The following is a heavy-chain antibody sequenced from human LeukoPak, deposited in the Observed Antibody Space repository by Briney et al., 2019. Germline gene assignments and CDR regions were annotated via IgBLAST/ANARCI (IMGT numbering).Heavy chain of an antibody. Sequence: GGSLRLSCAAPGFTFSTYWMTWVRQAPGKGLDWVGNIKQDGSETYYADSLKGRFTISRDNAKSALYLQMNSLRAEETAVYYCARDAAYDFRNPYRYFQHWGQGTLVTVSS. V-gene: IGHV3-7*01. D-gene: IGHD3-3*01. J-gene: IGHJ1*01. CDR2: IKQDGSET. CDR3: ARDAAYDFRNPYRYFQH. CDR1: GFTFSTYW.